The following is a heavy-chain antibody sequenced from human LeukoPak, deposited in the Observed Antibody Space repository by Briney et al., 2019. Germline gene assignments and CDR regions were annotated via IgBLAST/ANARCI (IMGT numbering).Heavy chain of an antibody. Sequence: GGSLRLSCAASGFTFSGYWMHWVRQAPGKGLAWVSVIRSDGSITTYADSVKGRFTISRDNAENTLYLQLSSLRGEDTAVYYCARPKDSGDSVVAFDSWGQGTLVTVSS. D-gene: IGHD4-17*01. CDR3: ARPKDSGDSVVAFDS. CDR1: GFTFSGYW. CDR2: IRSDGSIT. J-gene: IGHJ4*02. V-gene: IGHV3-74*01.